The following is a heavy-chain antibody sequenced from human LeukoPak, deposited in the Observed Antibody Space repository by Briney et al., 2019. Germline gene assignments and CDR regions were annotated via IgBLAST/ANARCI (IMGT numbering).Heavy chain of an antibody. CDR1: GFTFTSYA. Sequence: GGSLRLSCSASGFTFTSYAMSWVRQAPGKGLEWVSAITGSGGSTYYPASENHRFTISRNNTKNTLYQQINRQTVDDAALYYCARGGVYIGSFYDYWGQGTLVTVSS. D-gene: IGHD1-26*01. CDR2: ITGSGGST. J-gene: IGHJ4*02. CDR3: ARGGVYIGSFYDY. V-gene: IGHV3-23*01.